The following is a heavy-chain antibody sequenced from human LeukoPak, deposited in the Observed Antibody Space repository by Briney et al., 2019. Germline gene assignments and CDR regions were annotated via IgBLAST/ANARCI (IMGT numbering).Heavy chain of an antibody. CDR3: ARFRLSGYLAGLAFDI. CDR1: GGSISSYY. V-gene: IGHV4-59*01. Sequence: SETLSLTCTVSGGSISSYYWSWIRQPPGKGLEWIGYIYYSGSTNYNPSLKSRVTISVDTSKNQFSLKLSSVTAADTAVYYCARFRLSGYLAGLAFDIWGQGTMVTVSS. D-gene: IGHD3-22*01. CDR2: IYYSGST. J-gene: IGHJ3*02.